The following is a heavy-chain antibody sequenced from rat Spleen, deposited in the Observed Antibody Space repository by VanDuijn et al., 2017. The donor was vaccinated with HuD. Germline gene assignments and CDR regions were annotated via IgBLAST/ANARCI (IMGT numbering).Heavy chain of an antibody. CDR3: AREGTYYGDYFDY. J-gene: IGHJ2*01. CDR2: ISYDGSST. CDR1: GFTFSDYY. D-gene: IGHD1-9*01. V-gene: IGHV5-29*01. Sequence: EVQLVESDGGLVQPGRSLKLSCAASGFTFSDYYMAWVRQAPTKGLEWVATISYDGSSTYYRDSVKGRFTVSRDNAKSTLYLQMDSLRSEDTATYYCAREGTYYGDYFDYWGQGVMVTVSS.